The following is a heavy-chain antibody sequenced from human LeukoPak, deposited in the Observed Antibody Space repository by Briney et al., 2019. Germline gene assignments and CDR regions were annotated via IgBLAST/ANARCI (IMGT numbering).Heavy chain of an antibody. J-gene: IGHJ5*02. CDR2: IWYDSSNQ. Sequence: GGSLRLSCVASGCTINSYSMRWVRQAPGRGPEWVAGIWYDSSNQYYGDSVKGRFTISRDNSRNTLYLEMNSLRVEDTAVYYCVRAPSSGWYWFDPCGQGTLVTASS. CDR1: GCTINSYS. CDR3: VRAPSSGWYWFDP. D-gene: IGHD6-13*01. V-gene: IGHV3-33*01.